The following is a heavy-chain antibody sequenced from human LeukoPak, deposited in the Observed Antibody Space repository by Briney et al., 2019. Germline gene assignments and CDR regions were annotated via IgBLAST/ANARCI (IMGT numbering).Heavy chain of an antibody. CDR3: ARDLGYYDSTSASDY. J-gene: IGHJ4*02. CDR2: ISAYNGNT. V-gene: IGHV1-18*01. CDR1: GYTFTSYG. Sequence: GASVKVSCKASGYTFTSYGISWVRQAPGQGLEWMGWISAYNGNTNYAQKLQGRVTMTTDTSTSTACMELRSLRSDDTAVYYCARDLGYYDSTSASDYWGQGTLVTVSS. D-gene: IGHD3-22*01.